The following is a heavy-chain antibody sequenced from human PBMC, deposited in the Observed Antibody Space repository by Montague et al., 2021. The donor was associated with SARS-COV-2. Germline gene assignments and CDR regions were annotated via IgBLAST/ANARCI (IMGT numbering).Heavy chain of an antibody. CDR2: INSDGSST. CDR3: ARDREPWLLQYYFDY. Sequence: SLRLSCAASGFTFNTYYIHWVRQALGKGLVWVPRINSDGSSTTYADSVKGRFTITRDNAKNTVYLQMNSLRAEDTAVYYCARDREPWLLQYYFDYWGQGTLVTVSS. V-gene: IGHV3-74*01. J-gene: IGHJ4*02. CDR1: GFTFNTYY. D-gene: IGHD6-19*01.